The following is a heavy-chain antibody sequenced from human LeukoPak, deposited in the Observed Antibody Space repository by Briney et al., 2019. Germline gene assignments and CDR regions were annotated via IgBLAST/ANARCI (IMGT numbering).Heavy chain of an antibody. V-gene: IGHV4-59*08. J-gene: IGHJ6*03. CDR2: IYYSGST. D-gene: IGHD4-17*01. CDR1: GGSISSYY. Sequence: PSETLSLTCTVSGGSISSYYWSWIRQPPGKGLEWIGYIYYSGSTNYNPSLKSRVTISVDTSKNQFSLKLSSVTAADTAVYYCARTYGDYVWNYYYMDVWGKGTTVTVSS. CDR3: ARTYGDYVWNYYYMDV.